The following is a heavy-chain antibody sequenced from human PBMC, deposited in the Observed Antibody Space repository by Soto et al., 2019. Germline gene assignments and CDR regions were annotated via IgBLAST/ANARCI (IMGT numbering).Heavy chain of an antibody. CDR1: GFTFSRYW. Sequence: GGSLRLSCAASGFTFSRYWMSWVRQAPRKGLEWVANIKQDGSEKYYVDSVKGRFTISRDNAKNSVYLQMNSLRAEDTAVYYCARHFEGSYGYGPFEYWVQGTLVTVSS. CDR2: IKQDGSEK. CDR3: ARHFEGSYGYGPFEY. V-gene: IGHV3-7*03. J-gene: IGHJ4*02. D-gene: IGHD5-18*01.